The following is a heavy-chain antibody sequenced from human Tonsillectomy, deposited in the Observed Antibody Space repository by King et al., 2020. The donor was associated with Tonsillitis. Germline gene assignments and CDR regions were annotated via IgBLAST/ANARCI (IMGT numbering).Heavy chain of an antibody. Sequence: VQLVESGAEVKKPGASVKVSCKASGYTFTSYDINWVRQATGQGLEWMGWMNPNSGNTGYAQKVQGRVTMTMNTSIDTAYMELSSLRSEDTAVYYCARRCRGDYCYYMGVWGDGPAVTVSS. CDR1: GYTFTSYD. J-gene: IGHJ6*03. V-gene: IGHV1-8*01. CDR2: MNPNSGNT. CDR3: ARRCRGDYCYYMGV. D-gene: IGHD5-12*01.